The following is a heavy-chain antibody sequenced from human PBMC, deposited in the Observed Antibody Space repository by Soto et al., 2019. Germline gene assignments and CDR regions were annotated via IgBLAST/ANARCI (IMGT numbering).Heavy chain of an antibody. J-gene: IGHJ6*03. Sequence: EVQLVESGGTLVQPGGSLRLSCAASGFTVTSNYMSWVRQAPGKGLEWVSIIYSGGSTYYAYSVKGRFTISRHNSRNTLYLQMNSLRTEDTAVYYCARILYSNTFYYYYMDVWGKGTTVTVSS. D-gene: IGHD6-13*01. V-gene: IGHV3-53*04. CDR2: IYSGGST. CDR3: ARILYSNTFYYYYMDV. CDR1: GFTVTSNY.